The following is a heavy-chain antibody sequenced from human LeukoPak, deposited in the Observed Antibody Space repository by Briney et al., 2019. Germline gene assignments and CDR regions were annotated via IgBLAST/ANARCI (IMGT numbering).Heavy chain of an antibody. V-gene: IGHV3-7*05. CDR1: GFTFSSYW. J-gene: IGHJ6*02. CDR2: IKQDGSEE. CDR3: ARDPYSSTWSYGMDV. D-gene: IGHD6-6*01. Sequence: GGSLRLSCAASGFTFSSYWMSWVRHAPGRGLEWVANIKQDGSEEVYVGSVKGRFTISRDNAKNSLFLQMNTLRAEDTAVYYCARDPYSSTWSYGMDVWGQGTTVTVSS.